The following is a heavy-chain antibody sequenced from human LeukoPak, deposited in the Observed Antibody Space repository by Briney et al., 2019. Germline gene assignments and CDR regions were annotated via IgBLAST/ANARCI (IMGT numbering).Heavy chain of an antibody. V-gene: IGHV3-73*01. D-gene: IGHD2-2*01. CDR1: GFTFSGSA. Sequence: GGSLRLSCAASGFTFSGSAMHWVRQASGKGLEWVGRIRSKANSYATAYAASVKGRFTISRDDSKNTAYLQMNSLKTEDTAVYYCTRHYCSSTSCPNGPFDYWGQGTLVTVSS. J-gene: IGHJ4*02. CDR2: IRSKANSYAT. CDR3: TRHYCSSTSCPNGPFDY.